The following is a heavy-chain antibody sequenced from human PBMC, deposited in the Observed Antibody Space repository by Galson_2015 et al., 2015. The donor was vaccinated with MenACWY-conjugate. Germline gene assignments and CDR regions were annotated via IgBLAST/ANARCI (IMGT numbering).Heavy chain of an antibody. J-gene: IGHJ4*02. Sequence: SVKVSCKASGYTFSNYAMHWVRQAPGQRLEWMGWINAGNGNTKYSQKFQGRVTITRDTSASTAYMELSSLRSEDTAVYYCARGGSARITMVRGMYWGQGTLVTVSS. CDR1: GYTFSNYA. CDR2: INAGNGNT. V-gene: IGHV1-3*01. D-gene: IGHD3-10*01. CDR3: ARGGSARITMVRGMY.